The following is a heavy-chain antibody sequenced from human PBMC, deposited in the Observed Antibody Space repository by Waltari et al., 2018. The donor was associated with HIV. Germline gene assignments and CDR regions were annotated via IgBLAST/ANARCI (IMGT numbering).Heavy chain of an antibody. J-gene: IGHJ6*02. V-gene: IGHV4-59*11. CDR2: IYFNGNT. D-gene: IGHD2-15*01. CDR3: ARGPIMTPGNFYNGFDV. Sequence: QVQLQESGPGLVKHSDTRSLTCSVSGGSLTTHYLGWIRQSPEKGLEWIGYIYFNGNTNYNSSLKSRVTMSADTSKNQISLKLTSVTAADSAKYYCARGPIMTPGNFYNGFDVWGRGTTVTVSS. CDR1: GGSLTTHY.